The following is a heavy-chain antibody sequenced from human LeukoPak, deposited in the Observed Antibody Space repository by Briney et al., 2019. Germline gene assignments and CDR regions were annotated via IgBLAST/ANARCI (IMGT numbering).Heavy chain of an antibody. D-gene: IGHD6-19*01. J-gene: IGHJ4*02. CDR3: ASLSGWYDEFDY. Sequence: PGGSLRLSCAASGFTFSTFAMLWVRQPRGKGLEWVSVISYDGSYIYYADSVKGRFTISRDNSKNTLYLQMNSLRAEDTAVYYCASLSGWYDEFDYWGQGTLVTVSS. CDR1: GFTFSTFA. V-gene: IGHV3-30*01. CDR2: ISYDGSYI.